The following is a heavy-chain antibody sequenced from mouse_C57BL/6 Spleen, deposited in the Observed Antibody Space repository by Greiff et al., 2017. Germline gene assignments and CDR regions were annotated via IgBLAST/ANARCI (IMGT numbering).Heavy chain of an antibody. V-gene: IGHV5-16*01. CDR2: INYDGSST. CDR1: GFTFSDYY. CDR3: ARKGRQDYFDY. Sequence: EVQVVESEGGLVQPGSSMKLSCTASGFTFSDYYMAWVRQVPEKGLEWVANINYDGSSTYYLDSLKSRFIISGDNAKNILYLQMSSLKSEDTATYYCARKGRQDYFDYWGQGTTLTVSS. J-gene: IGHJ2*01.